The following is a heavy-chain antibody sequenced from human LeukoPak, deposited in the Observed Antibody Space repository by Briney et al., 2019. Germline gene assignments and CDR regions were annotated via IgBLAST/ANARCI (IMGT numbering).Heavy chain of an antibody. D-gene: IGHD3-10*01. CDR1: GGSFSCYY. V-gene: IGHV4-34*01. CDR3: ARGQGVYYGSGSYYRNINWFDP. CDR2: INHSGST. Sequence: SETLSLTCAVYGGSFSCYYWSWIRQPPGKGLEWIGEINHSGSTNYNPSLKSRVTISVDTSKNQFSLQLSSVTAADTAVYYCARGQGVYYGSGSYYRNINWFDPWGQGTLVTVSS. J-gene: IGHJ5*02.